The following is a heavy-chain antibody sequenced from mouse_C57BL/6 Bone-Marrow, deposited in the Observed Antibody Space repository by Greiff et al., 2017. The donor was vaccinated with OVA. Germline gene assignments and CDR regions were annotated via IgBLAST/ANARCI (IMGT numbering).Heavy chain of an antibody. J-gene: IGHJ4*01. CDR2: LSSGGSYT. CDR1: GFTFSSYG. D-gene: IGHD6-1*01. CDR3: ASCLSYYYAMDY. Sequence: EVTLMESGGDLVKPGGSLKLSCAASGFTFSSYGMSWVRQTPDKRLEWVATLSSGGSYTYYPDSVKGRFTISRDNAKNTLYLQMSSLKSEDTAMYYCASCLSYYYAMDYWGQGTSVTVSS. V-gene: IGHV5-6*01.